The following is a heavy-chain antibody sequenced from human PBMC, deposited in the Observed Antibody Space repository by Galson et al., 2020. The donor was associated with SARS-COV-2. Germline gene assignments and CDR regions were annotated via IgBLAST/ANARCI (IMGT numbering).Heavy chain of an antibody. CDR3: ARGGMTTVILYYFDY. V-gene: IGHV5-10-1*01. CDR1: GYSFTSYW. J-gene: IGHJ4*02. CDR2: IDPSDSYT. Sequence: HGESLKISCKGSGYSFTSYWISWVRQMPGKGLEWMGRIDPSDSYTNYSPSFQGHVTISADKSISTAYLQWSSLKASDTAMYYCARGGMTTVILYYFDYWGQGTLVTVSS. D-gene: IGHD4-17*01.